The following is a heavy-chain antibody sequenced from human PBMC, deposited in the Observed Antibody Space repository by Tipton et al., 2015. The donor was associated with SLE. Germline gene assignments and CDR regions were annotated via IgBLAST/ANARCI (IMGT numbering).Heavy chain of an antibody. CDR3: ARGGLGVSYFYFIDV. D-gene: IGHD1-26*01. Sequence: LRLSCTVSGGSISSYYWSWIRQPPGKGLEWIGYIYYSGSTNYNPSLKSRVTISVDTSKNQFSLKLSSVTAADTAVYYCARGGLGVSYFYFIDVWGKGTTVNVSS. J-gene: IGHJ6*03. V-gene: IGHV4-59*01. CDR1: GGSISSYY. CDR2: IYYSGST.